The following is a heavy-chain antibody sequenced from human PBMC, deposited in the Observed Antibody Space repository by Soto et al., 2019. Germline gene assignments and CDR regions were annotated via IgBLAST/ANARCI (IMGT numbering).Heavy chain of an antibody. CDR2: IIPLLGVP. J-gene: IGHJ6*02. Sequence: QVQLVQSGAEVKKPGSSVKVSCKTSGGTFSTYTITWVRQAPGQGLEWMGRIIPLLGVPNNAKKFQGRVTITADKSTSTAYMEMRSLRPEDTAVYYCARGTPYCDPECSKTHYYYGMDVWGQVTTVTVSS. V-gene: IGHV1-69*02. D-gene: IGHD2-21*01. CDR3: ARGTPYCDPECSKTHYYYGMDV. CDR1: GGTFSTYT.